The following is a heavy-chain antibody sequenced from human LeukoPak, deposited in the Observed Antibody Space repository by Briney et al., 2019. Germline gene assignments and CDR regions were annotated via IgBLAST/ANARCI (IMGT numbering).Heavy chain of an antibody. D-gene: IGHD3-10*01. J-gene: IGHJ4*02. V-gene: IGHV4-30-4*08. CDR3: ARAPTMVRGVIDY. CDR2: IYYSGST. Sequence: SETLSLTCTVSGGSISSGDYYWSWIRQPPGKGLEWIGYIYYSGSTYYNPSLQSRVTISVDTSKNQFSLKLSSVTAADTAVYYCARAPTMVRGVIDYWGQGTLVTVSS. CDR1: GGSISSGDYY.